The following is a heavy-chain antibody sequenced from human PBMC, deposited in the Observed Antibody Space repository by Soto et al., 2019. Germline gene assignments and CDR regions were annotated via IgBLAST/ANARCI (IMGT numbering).Heavy chain of an antibody. CDR3: ARHIPLSGTTSWFDP. J-gene: IGHJ5*02. CDR1: GDSISGYC. D-gene: IGHD1-1*01. V-gene: IGHV4-59*08. Sequence: SENLSLTCTVSGDSISGYCWSWIRQPPGKGLEWIGYIYYSGSTNYNPSLKSRVTISVDTSKNQFSLKLSSVTAADTAVYYCARHIPLSGTTSWFDPWGQVTLVTVS. CDR2: IYYSGST.